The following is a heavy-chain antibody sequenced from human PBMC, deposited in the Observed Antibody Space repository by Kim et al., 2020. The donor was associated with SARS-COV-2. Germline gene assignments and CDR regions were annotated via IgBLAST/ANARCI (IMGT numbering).Heavy chain of an antibody. D-gene: IGHD5-18*01. CDR3: ATTGYKYGSTFFDY. CDR1: GYTFSNYG. Sequence: ASVKVSCKASGYTFSNYGISWVRQAPGQGLEWMGWISAYNGNTNYAQKLQGRVTMTTDTSTSTAYMELRSLRSDDTAVYYCATTGYKYGSTFFDYWGQGTLVTVSS. CDR2: ISAYNGNT. J-gene: IGHJ4*02. V-gene: IGHV1-18*01.